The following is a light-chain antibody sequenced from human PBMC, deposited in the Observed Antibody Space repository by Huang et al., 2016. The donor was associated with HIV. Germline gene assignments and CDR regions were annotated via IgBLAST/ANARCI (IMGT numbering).Light chain of an antibody. V-gene: IGKV3-20*01. Sequence: EIVLTQSPGTLSLFPGERATLSCRASQSVSSTYLTWYQQKPGQAPRLLIYGASSRATGIPDRFSGSGAGTDFTLTISRLEPEDFAVYYCQQYVNSPPLYTFGQGTKLEIK. CDR1: QSVSSTY. CDR3: QQYVNSPPLYT. CDR2: GAS. J-gene: IGKJ2*01.